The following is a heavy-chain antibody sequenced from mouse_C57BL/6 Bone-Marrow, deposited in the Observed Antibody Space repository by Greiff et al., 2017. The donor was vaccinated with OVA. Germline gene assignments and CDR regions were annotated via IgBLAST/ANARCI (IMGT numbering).Heavy chain of an antibody. Sequence: VQLQQSGPVLVKPGASVKMSCKASGYTFTDYYMNWVKQSHGKSLEWIGVINPYNGGTSYNQKFKGKATLTVDKSSSTAYMELNSLTSEDSAVYYCAKIYYEEYYAMDYWGQGTSVTVSS. D-gene: IGHD2-4*01. CDR2: INPYNGGT. CDR1: GYTFTDYY. V-gene: IGHV1-19*01. CDR3: AKIYYEEYYAMDY. J-gene: IGHJ4*01.